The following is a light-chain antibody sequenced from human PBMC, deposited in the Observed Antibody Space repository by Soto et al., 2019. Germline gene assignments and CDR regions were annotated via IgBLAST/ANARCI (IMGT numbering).Light chain of an antibody. J-gene: IGLJ2*01. CDR2: GNS. CDR1: SSNIGAGYD. CDR3: XSYDSSLSGSVV. V-gene: IGLV1-40*01. Sequence: QSVLTQPPSVSGAPGQRVTISCTGSSSNIGAGYDVHWYQQLPGTAPKLLIYGNSNRPSGVPDRFSGSKSGTSASLAITGLXXEXXXXYXXXSYDSSLSGSVVFGGGTKLTVL.